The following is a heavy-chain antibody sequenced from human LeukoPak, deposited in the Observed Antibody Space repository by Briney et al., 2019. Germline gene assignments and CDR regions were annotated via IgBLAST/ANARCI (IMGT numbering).Heavy chain of an antibody. J-gene: IGHJ4*02. CDR1: GFTFSDAW. D-gene: IGHD2-21*02. CDR3: STSLRGSDCCLDY. Sequence: PGGSLRLSCAASGFTFSDAWVSWVRQARGMGLEWVGRIKSKTDGGTTDYAAPVKGRFTISRDDSSGTLYLLMNSLKTEDTAVYYCSTSLRGSDCCLDYWGQGTLVAVSS. V-gene: IGHV3-15*01. CDR2: IKSKTDGGTT.